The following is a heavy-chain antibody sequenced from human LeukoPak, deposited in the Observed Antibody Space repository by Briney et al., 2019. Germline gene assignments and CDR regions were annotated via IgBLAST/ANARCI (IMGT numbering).Heavy chain of an antibody. Sequence: PSETLSLTCTVSGGSISSYYWSWIRQPPGKGLEWIGYMYNSGSTNYNPSLKSRVSISVDMSKNQFSLKLSSVTAADTAVYYCAVAAAGDSFDYWGQGTLVTVSS. V-gene: IGHV4-59*01. D-gene: IGHD6-13*01. J-gene: IGHJ4*02. CDR2: MYNSGST. CDR1: GGSISSYY. CDR3: AVAAAGDSFDY.